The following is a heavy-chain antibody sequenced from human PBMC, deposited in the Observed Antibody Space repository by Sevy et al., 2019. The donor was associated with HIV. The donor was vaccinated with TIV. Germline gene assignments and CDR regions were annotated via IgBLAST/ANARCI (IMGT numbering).Heavy chain of an antibody. J-gene: IGHJ4*02. CDR2: IIPIFGTA. Sequence: ASVKVSCKASGGTFSTYGISWVRQAPGQGLEWMGVIIPIFGTANYAQKFQGRVTITADESTSTAYMELSSLRSEDTAVYYCARAGPDVYGLPDSWGQGALVTVSS. CDR1: GGTFSTYG. V-gene: IGHV1-69*13. CDR3: ARAGPDVYGLPDS. D-gene: IGHD3-10*01.